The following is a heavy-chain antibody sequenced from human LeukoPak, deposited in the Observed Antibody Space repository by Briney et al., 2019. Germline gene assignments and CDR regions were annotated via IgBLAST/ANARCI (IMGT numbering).Heavy chain of an antibody. J-gene: IGHJ4*02. D-gene: IGHD6-13*01. CDR2: IWYDGSNK. CDR3: ARRGIAAAGTNFPFDY. V-gene: IGHV3-33*01. CDR1: GITFSSYG. Sequence: GGSLRLSCAASGITFSSYGMHWVRQAPGKGLEWVAVIWYDGSNKYYADSVKGRFTISRDNSKNTLYLQMNSLRAEDTAVYYCARRGIAAAGTNFPFDYWGQGTLVTVSS.